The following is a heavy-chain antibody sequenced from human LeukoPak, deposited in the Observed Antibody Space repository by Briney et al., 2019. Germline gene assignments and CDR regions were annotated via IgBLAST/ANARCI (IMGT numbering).Heavy chain of an antibody. J-gene: IGHJ4*02. Sequence: GRSLRLSCAASGFTFDDYAMHWARQAPGKGLEWVSGISWNSGSIGYADSVKGRFTISRDNAKNSLYLQMNSLRAEDTALYYCAKAVDSKSSTSAAGYWGQGTLVTVSS. CDR2: ISWNSGSI. CDR1: GFTFDDYA. D-gene: IGHD2-2*01. CDR3: AKAVDSKSSTSAAGY. V-gene: IGHV3-9*01.